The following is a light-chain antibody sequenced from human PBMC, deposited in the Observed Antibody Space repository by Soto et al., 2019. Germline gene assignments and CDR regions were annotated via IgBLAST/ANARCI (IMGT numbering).Light chain of an antibody. CDR2: DAS. J-gene: IGKJ1*01. CDR1: QSVRSW. Sequence: IQLTQSVASVSANVEDRVTITCRASQSVRSWLAWYQQKPGKAPKLLIHDASILESGVPSRFSGSGSGSEFTLTINSLQPDDFASYYCQQYNIYWTFGQGTKLDI. V-gene: IGKV1-5*01. CDR3: QQYNIYWT.